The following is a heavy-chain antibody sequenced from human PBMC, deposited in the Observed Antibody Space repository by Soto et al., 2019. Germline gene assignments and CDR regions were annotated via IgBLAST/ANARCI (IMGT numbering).Heavy chain of an antibody. CDR2: ISAYNGNT. V-gene: IGHV1-18*01. J-gene: IGHJ4*02. CDR1: GYTFTSYG. Sequence: QVQLVQSGVEVKKPGASVKVSCKASGYTFTSYGISWVRQAPGQGLEWMGWISAYNGNTNYAQKLQGRVTMTTDTSTSTAYMELRSLRSDDTAVYYCARVLDYYDSSGYYYGGDYWGQGTLVTVSS. CDR3: ARVLDYYDSSGYYYGGDY. D-gene: IGHD3-22*01.